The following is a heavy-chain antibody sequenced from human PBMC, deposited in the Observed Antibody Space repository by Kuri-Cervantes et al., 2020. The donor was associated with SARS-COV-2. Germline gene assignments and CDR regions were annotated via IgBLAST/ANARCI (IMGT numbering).Heavy chain of an antibody. CDR3: AKDIAVAGHFDY. Sequence: GESLKISCAASGFNLSSYAMSWVRQAPGKGLEWVSVIYSGGSSTCYADTVKGRFTSSRYNSKNTLYLQMNSLRAEDTAVYYCAKDIAVAGHFDYWGQGTLVTVSS. D-gene: IGHD6-19*01. J-gene: IGHJ4*02. CDR2: IYSGGSST. CDR1: GFNLSSYA. V-gene: IGHV3-23*03.